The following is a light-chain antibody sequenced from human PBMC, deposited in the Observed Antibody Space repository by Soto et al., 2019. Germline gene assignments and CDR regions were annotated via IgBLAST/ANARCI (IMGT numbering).Light chain of an antibody. CDR3: QHNSRWTRT. J-gene: IGKJ1*01. V-gene: IGKV3-15*01. CDR2: GAS. CDR1: HNVMYN. Sequence: EIVLTQSPATLSVSPAGIATLSFRASHNVMYNLAWYQQKPGQAPRLRVYGASARATDAPPMFRGSGSGTEFSLIWSSVQAEDYAIYFFQHNSRWTRTFGQGTQVDI.